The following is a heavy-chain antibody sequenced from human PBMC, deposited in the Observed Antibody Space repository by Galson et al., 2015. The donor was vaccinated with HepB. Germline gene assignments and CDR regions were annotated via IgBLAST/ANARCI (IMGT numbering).Heavy chain of an antibody. J-gene: IGHJ4*02. CDR3: ARTLTSGVFDY. Sequence: SLRLSCAASGFIVSSNYMSWVRQAPGKGLEWVAVLYTDETPYYADSVKGRFTISRSDSNNTVFLQMSSLGADDTAVYYCARTLTSGVFDYWGQGTLVTVSS. CDR2: LYTDETP. D-gene: IGHD4-11*01. V-gene: IGHV3-66*01. CDR1: GFIVSSNY.